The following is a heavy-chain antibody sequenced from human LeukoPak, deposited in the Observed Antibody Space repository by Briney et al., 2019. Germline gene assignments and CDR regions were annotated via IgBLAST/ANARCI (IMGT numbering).Heavy chain of an antibody. D-gene: IGHD2-2*01. Sequence: ASVKVSCKASGGTFSSYAISWVQQAPGQGLEWMGGIIPIFGTANYAQKFQGRVTITADESTSTAYMELSSLRSEDTAVYYCAREGGYASNERRFPWFDPWGQGTLVTVSS. CDR1: GGTFSSYA. CDR2: IIPIFGTA. J-gene: IGHJ5*02. V-gene: IGHV1-69*13. CDR3: AREGGYASNERRFPWFDP.